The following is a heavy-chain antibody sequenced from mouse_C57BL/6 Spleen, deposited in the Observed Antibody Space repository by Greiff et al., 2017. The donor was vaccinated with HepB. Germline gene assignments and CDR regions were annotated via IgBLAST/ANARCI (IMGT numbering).Heavy chain of an antibody. CDR2: IYPGGGYT. Sequence: QVQLQQSGAELVRPGTSVKMSCKASGYTFTNYWIGWAKQRPGHGLEWIGDIYPGGGYTNYNEKFKGKATLTADKSSSTAYMQFSSLTSEDSAIYYCARSGPSSDGSSQAWFAYWGQGTLVTVSA. D-gene: IGHD1-1*01. V-gene: IGHV1-63*01. CDR3: ARSGPSSDGSSQAWFAY. J-gene: IGHJ3*01. CDR1: GYTFTNYW.